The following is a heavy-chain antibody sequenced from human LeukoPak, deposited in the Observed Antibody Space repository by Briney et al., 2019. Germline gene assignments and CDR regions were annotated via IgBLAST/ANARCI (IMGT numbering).Heavy chain of an antibody. Sequence: GESLKISCKGSGYSFTSYWISWVRQMPGKGLEWMGRIDPSDSYTNYSPSFQGHVTISADKSISTAYLQWSSLKASDTAVYYCARSFYDILTGYNNWFDPWGQGTLVTVSS. CDR2: IDPSDSYT. CDR1: GYSFTSYW. V-gene: IGHV5-10-1*01. CDR3: ARSFYDILTGYNNWFDP. D-gene: IGHD3-9*01. J-gene: IGHJ5*02.